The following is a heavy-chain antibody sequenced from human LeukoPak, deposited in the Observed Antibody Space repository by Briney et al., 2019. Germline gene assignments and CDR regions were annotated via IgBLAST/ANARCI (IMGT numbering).Heavy chain of an antibody. V-gene: IGHV1-2*02. D-gene: IGHD3-3*01. J-gene: IGHJ6*03. Sequence: ASVKVSCKASGYTFTGYYMHWVRQAPGQGLEWMGWINPNSGGTNYAQKFQGRVTMTRDTSISTAYMELSRLRSDDTAVYYCARGPLGVATSFFYMDVWGKGTTVTVSS. CDR2: INPNSGGT. CDR3: ARGPLGVATSFFYMDV. CDR1: GYTFTGYY.